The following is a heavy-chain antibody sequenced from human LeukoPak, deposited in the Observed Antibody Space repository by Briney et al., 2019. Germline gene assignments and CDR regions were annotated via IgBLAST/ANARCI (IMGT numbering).Heavy chain of an antibody. V-gene: IGHV4-59*01. Sequence: PSETLSLTCTVPVGSTSSDYWNCIRQPPGKRLWWSGHIYHSGSTNYNPFLKSRVTISIDTSKKKFSLKLTSVTAADTAPYYCARGVTALMDVWGKGTTVTVSS. D-gene: IGHD4-11*01. J-gene: IGHJ6*03. CDR3: ARGVTALMDV. CDR1: VGSTSSDY. CDR2: IYHSGST.